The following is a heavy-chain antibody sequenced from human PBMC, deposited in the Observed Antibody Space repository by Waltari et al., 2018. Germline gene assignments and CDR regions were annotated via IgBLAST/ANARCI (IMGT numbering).Heavy chain of an antibody. J-gene: IGHJ4*02. CDR3: ARELIVVVPAAAMGLFDY. CDR2: INHSGST. Sequence: QVQLQQWGAGLLKPSETLSLTCAVYGGSFSGYYWSWIRQPPGKGLEWIGEINHSGSTNYNPSLKSRVTISVDTSKNQFSLKLSSVTAADTAVYYCARELIVVVPAAAMGLFDYWGQGTLVTVSS. D-gene: IGHD2-2*01. CDR1: GGSFSGYY. V-gene: IGHV4-34*01.